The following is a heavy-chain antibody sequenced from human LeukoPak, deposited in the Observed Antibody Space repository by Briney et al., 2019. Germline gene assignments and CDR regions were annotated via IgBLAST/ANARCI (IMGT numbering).Heavy chain of an antibody. Sequence: GGSLRLSCAASGFTFSSYAMSWVRQAPGKGLEWVSAISGSGGSTYYADSVKGRFTISRDNSKNTLYLQMNSLRAEDTAVYYCAKDLAVVTRKDDYWGQETLVTVSS. V-gene: IGHV3-23*01. CDR2: ISGSGGST. CDR1: GFTFSSYA. D-gene: IGHD4-23*01. J-gene: IGHJ4*02. CDR3: AKDLAVVTRKDDY.